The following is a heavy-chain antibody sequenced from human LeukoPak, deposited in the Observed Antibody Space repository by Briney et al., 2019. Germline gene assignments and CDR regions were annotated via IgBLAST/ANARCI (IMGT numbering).Heavy chain of an antibody. J-gene: IGHJ5*02. V-gene: IGHV3-48*03. D-gene: IGHD5-18*01. CDR3: ARVASDTAMAPSGFDP. Sequence: GGSLRLCCAASGFTFSSYEMNWVRQAPGKGLEWVSYISSSGSTIYYADSVKGLFTISRDNAKNSLYLQMNSLRAEDTAVYYCARVASDTAMAPSGFDPWGQGTLVTVSS. CDR1: GFTFSSYE. CDR2: ISSSGSTI.